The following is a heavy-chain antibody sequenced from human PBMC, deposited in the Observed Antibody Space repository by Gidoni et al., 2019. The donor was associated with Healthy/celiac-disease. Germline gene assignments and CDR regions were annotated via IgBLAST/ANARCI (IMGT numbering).Heavy chain of an antibody. D-gene: IGHD4-17*01. Sequence: EVQLLESGGGLVQPGGSLRLSGAASGFTFSSYAMSWVRQAPGKGLEWVSAISGSGGSTYYADSVKGRFTISRDNSKNTLYLQMTSLRAEDTAVYYCAKDGYYGDYVAYWGQGTLVTVSS. CDR1: GFTFSSYA. V-gene: IGHV3-23*01. J-gene: IGHJ4*02. CDR3: AKDGYYGDYVAY. CDR2: ISGSGGST.